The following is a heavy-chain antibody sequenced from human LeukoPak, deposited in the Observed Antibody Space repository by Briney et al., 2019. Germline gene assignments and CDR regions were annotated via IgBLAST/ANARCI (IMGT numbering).Heavy chain of an antibody. CDR3: ARARDGYNVFDY. Sequence: GGSLRLSCAASGFTFSSYSMNWVRQAPGKGLGWVSSISSSSSYIYYADSVKGRFTISRDNAKNSLYLQMNSLRAEDTAVYYCARARDGYNVFDYWGQGTLVTVSS. CDR1: GFTFSSYS. J-gene: IGHJ4*02. D-gene: IGHD5-24*01. V-gene: IGHV3-21*01. CDR2: ISSSSSYI.